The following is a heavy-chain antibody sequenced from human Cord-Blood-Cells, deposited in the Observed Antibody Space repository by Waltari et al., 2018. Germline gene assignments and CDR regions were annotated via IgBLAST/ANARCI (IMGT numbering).Heavy chain of an antibody. V-gene: IGHV1-24*01. Sequence: TELSMHWVRQAPGKGLEWMGGFDPEDGETIYAQKFQGRVTMTEDTSTDTAYMELSSLRSEDTVVYYCATDTSNTSPLYGYWGQGTLVTVSS. D-gene: IGHD2-2*02. J-gene: IGHJ4*02. CDR3: ATDTSNTSPLYGY. CDR1: TELS. CDR2: FDPEDGET.